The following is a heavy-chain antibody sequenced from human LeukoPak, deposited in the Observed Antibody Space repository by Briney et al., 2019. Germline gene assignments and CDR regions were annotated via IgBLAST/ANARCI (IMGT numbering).Heavy chain of an antibody. V-gene: IGHV4-59*01. CDR2: IYYSGST. D-gene: IGHD4-11*01. CDR1: GGSISSYY. Sequence: SETLSLTCTVSGGSISSYYWSWIRQPPGKGLEWIGYIYYSGSTNYNPSLKSRVTISVDTSKNQFSLKLSSVTAADTAVYYCASYYSNYDAYYYYMDVWGKGTTVTVSS. CDR3: ASYYSNYDAYYYYMDV. J-gene: IGHJ6*03.